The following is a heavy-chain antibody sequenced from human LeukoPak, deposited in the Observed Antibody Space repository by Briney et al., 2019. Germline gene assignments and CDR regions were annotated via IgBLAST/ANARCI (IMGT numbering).Heavy chain of an antibody. CDR1: GGSISSGGYS. D-gene: IGHD1-26*01. V-gene: IGHV4-30-2*03. J-gene: IGHJ4*02. CDR3: ARQGKWDQGYYFDY. CDR2: IYHSGST. Sequence: SETLSLTCAVSGGSISSGGYSWSWIRQPPGKGLEWIGYIYHSGSTYYNPSLKSRVTISVDTSKNQFSLKLSSVTAADTAVYYCARQGKWDQGYYFDYWGQGTLVTVSS.